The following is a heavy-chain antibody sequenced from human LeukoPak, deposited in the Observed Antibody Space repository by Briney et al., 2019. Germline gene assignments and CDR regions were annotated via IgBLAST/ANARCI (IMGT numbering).Heavy chain of an antibody. D-gene: IGHD6-19*01. CDR3: AKVPSSSGWPQDAFDI. V-gene: IGHV3-23*01. Sequence: GGSLRLSCAASEFTFSSYAMTWVRQAPGKGLEWVSGISGSGDSTYYADSVKGRFTISRDNSKNTLYLQMNSLRAEDTAVYYCAKVPSSSGWPQDAFDIWGQGTMVTVSS. J-gene: IGHJ3*02. CDR2: ISGSGDST. CDR1: EFTFSSYA.